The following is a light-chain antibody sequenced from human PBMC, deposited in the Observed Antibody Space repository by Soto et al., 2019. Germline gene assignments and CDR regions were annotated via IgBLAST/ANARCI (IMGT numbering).Light chain of an antibody. Sequence: DIQMTQSPSSLSASVGDRVTITCRASQNISSYLNWYQQKPGKAPKLLIYAASSLQSGVPSRFSVSGSGTDFTLTISNLQPVDFATYYCQQSFSSPWTFGQGTKVEIK. J-gene: IGKJ1*01. CDR2: AAS. V-gene: IGKV1-39*01. CDR1: QNISSY. CDR3: QQSFSSPWT.